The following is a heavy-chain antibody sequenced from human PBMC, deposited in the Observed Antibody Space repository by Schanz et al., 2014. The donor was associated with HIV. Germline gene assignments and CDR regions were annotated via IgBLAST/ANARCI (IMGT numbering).Heavy chain of an antibody. CDR1: GFIFRTHG. CDR3: ARWGGSSWYWFDS. D-gene: IGHD6-13*01. Sequence: EVQLVETGGGVVQPGRSLRLSCAASGFIFRTHGMHWVRQAPGKGLEWVSYISGSSSSIYYADSVKGRFTISRDNVKNSLFLQMNNLRDEDTAVYYCARWGGSSWYWFDSWGQGTLVTVSS. J-gene: IGHJ5*01. V-gene: IGHV3-48*02. CDR2: ISGSSSSI.